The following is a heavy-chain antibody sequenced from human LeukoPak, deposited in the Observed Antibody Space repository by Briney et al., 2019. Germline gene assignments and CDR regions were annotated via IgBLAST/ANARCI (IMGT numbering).Heavy chain of an antibody. CDR1: GFTFSNYW. CDR3: ARVIGYCSGGSCFPFDY. Sequence: PGGSLRLSCAASGFTFSNYWMTWVRQAPGKGLEWVANIRQDGGEIYSVDSVKGRFTISRDNTKNSLYLQMHSLRAEDTAVYYCARVIGYCSGGSCFPFDYWGQGTLVTVSS. D-gene: IGHD2-15*01. CDR2: IRQDGGEI. J-gene: IGHJ4*02. V-gene: IGHV3-7*05.